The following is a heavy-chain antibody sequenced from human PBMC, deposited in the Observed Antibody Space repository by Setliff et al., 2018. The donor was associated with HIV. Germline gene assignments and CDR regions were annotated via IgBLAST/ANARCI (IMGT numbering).Heavy chain of an antibody. J-gene: IGHJ1*01. D-gene: IGHD2-2*01. Sequence: SETLSLTCTVSGVSIINYYWSWIRQPAGKGPEWIGRIYSSGSTNYNPSLKSRATMSIDTSTNRFSLKLNSVTAADTAVYYCARGESTAWDLAEYFQHWGHGTLVTVSS. V-gene: IGHV4-4*07. CDR3: ARGESTAWDLAEYFQH. CDR2: IYSSGST. CDR1: GVSIINYY.